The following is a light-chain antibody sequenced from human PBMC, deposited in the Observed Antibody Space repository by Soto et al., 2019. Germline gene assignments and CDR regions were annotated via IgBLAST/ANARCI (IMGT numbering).Light chain of an antibody. CDR1: QGIRSR. J-gene: IGKJ1*01. CDR3: QQGYTTPLT. CDR2: AAS. Sequence: DIQMTQSPSSVSASVGDRVTITCRASQGIRSRLAWYQQKPGKAPNLLIYAASTLQSGVPSRFSGSASGTDFTLTISSLQPEDFATYYCQQGYTTPLTFGQGTRWIS. V-gene: IGKV1-12*01.